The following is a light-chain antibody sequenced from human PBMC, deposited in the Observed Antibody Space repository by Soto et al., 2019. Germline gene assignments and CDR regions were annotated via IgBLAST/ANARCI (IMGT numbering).Light chain of an antibody. CDR1: QSISSY. CDR2: AAS. CDR3: QQSDSTPYT. Sequence: DIQMTQSPSSLSASVGDRVTITCRASQSISSYLNWYQQKPGKAPKLLIYAASSLPSGVPSRFSGRGSGTDITLTISSLQPEDFETYYCQQSDSTPYTFGQGTKLEIK. V-gene: IGKV1-39*01. J-gene: IGKJ2*01.